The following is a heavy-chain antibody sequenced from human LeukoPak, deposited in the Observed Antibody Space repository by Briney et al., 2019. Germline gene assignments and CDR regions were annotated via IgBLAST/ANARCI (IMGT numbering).Heavy chain of an antibody. V-gene: IGHV3-30*02. J-gene: IGHJ3*02. CDR3: AKDMAVVVPAASRAFDI. Sequence: GGSLRLSCAASGFTFSSYGMHWVRQAPGKGLEWVAFIRYDGSNKYYADYVKGRFTISRDNSKNTLYLQMNSLRAEDTAVYYCAKDMAVVVPAASRAFDIWGQGTMVTVSS. CDR1: GFTFSSYG. CDR2: IRYDGSNK. D-gene: IGHD2-2*01.